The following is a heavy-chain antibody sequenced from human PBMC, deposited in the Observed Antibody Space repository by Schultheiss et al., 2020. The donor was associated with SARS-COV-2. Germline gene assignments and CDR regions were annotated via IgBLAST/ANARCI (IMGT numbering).Heavy chain of an antibody. CDR2: ISGSGGST. D-gene: IGHD6-19*01. CDR1: GFTFSSYA. Sequence: GESLKISCAASGFTFSSYAMSWVRQAPGKGLEWVSAISGSGGSTYYADSVKGRFTISRDNSKNTLYLQMNSLRAEDTAVYYCARVGSSGWYGSYHLDSWGQGSLVTVSS. V-gene: IGHV3-23*01. J-gene: IGHJ4*02. CDR3: ARVGSSGWYGSYHLDS.